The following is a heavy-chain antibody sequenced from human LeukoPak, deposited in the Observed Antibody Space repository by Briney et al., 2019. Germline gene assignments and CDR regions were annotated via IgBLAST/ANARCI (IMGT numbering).Heavy chain of an antibody. Sequence: GGSLRLSCAASGFTFSSYSMNWVRQAPGKGLEWVSYISSSSSTIYYADSVKGRFTISRDNSKNTLYLQMNGLRAEDTAVYYCARSYYYGLWGQGTLVTVSS. CDR2: ISSSSSTI. V-gene: IGHV3-48*01. J-gene: IGHJ4*02. D-gene: IGHD3-10*01. CDR3: ARSYYYGL. CDR1: GFTFSSYS.